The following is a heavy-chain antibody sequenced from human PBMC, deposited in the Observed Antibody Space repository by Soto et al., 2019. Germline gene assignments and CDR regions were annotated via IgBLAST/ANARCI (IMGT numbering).Heavy chain of an antibody. D-gene: IGHD6-6*01. V-gene: IGHV3-74*01. Sequence: GGSLRLSCAASGFTFSSYWMHWVRQAPGKGLVWVSRINSDGSSTSYADSVKGRFTISRDNAKNTLYLQMNSLRAEDTAVYYCARVSVESSSSYYYYYYYMDVWGKGTTVTVSS. CDR2: INSDGSST. CDR3: ARVSVESSSSYYYYYYYMDV. CDR1: GFTFSSYW. J-gene: IGHJ6*03.